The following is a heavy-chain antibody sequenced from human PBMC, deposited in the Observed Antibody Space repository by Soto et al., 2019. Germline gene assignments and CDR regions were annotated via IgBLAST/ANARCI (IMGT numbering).Heavy chain of an antibody. CDR3: ARAAWIQLCCDY. V-gene: IGHV3-33*01. J-gene: IGHJ4*02. CDR1: GFTFSSYG. Sequence: PGGSLRLSCAASGFTFSSYGMHWVRQAPGKGLEWVAVIWYDGSNKYYADSVKGRFTISRDNSKNTLYLQMNSLRAEDTAVYYCARAAWIQLCCDYWGQGTLVTVSS. D-gene: IGHD5-18*01. CDR2: IWYDGSNK.